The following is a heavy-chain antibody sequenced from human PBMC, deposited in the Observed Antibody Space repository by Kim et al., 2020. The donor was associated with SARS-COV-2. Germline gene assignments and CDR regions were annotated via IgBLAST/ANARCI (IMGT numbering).Heavy chain of an antibody. D-gene: IGHD2-2*01. V-gene: IGHV3-11*01. CDR2: ISGSGSAI. Sequence: GGSLRLSCAASGFTFRDFAMSWIRQTPGKGLEWLSYISGSGSAIYYADSVKGRFTISRDNAKNSLYLQMNSLRVEDTAVYYCAKGTLWRGDYWGQGTLVTVSS. CDR1: GFTFRDFA. CDR3: AKGTLWRGDY. J-gene: IGHJ4*02.